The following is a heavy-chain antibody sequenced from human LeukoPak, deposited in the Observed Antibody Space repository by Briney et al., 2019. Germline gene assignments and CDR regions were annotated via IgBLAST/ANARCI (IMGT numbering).Heavy chain of an antibody. J-gene: IGHJ5*02. CDR1: GGSISSGGYY. Sequence: SETLSLTCTVSGGSISSGGYYWSWIRQHPGKGLEWIGYIYYSGSTYYNPSLKSRVTISVDTSKNQFSLKLSSVTAADTAVYYCARALYSSTAEPYNWFDPWGRGTLVTVSS. CDR3: ARALYSSTAEPYNWFDP. D-gene: IGHD6-13*01. CDR2: IYYSGST. V-gene: IGHV4-31*03.